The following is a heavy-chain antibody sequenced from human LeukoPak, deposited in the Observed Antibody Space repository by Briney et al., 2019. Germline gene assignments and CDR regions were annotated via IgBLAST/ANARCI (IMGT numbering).Heavy chain of an antibody. V-gene: IGHV3-21*01. CDR1: GFTFSSYS. D-gene: IGHD1-26*01. J-gene: IGHJ4*02. CDR3: ASGIVGATIDY. Sequence: GGSLRLSCAASGFTFSSYSMNWVRQAPGKGLEWVSCISGSNSYIYYADSVKGRFTISRDNAKNSLYLQMNSLRAEGTAVYYCASGIVGATIDYWGQGTLVTVSS. CDR2: ISGSNSYI.